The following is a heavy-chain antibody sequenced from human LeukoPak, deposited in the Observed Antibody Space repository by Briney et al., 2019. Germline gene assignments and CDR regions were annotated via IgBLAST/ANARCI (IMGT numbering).Heavy chain of an antibody. J-gene: IGHJ6*02. CDR3: ARDSTYTMDL. V-gene: IGHV3-74*03. Sequence: PGGSLRLSCAASGFTFSSYSMNWVRQAPGKGLVWVSCIKSYADGSGTTYADSVKGRFTISRDDARNTVYLQINSLRAEDTAVYYCARDSTYTMDLWGRGTTVTVSS. CDR2: IKSYADGSGT. CDR1: GFTFSSYS. D-gene: IGHD2/OR15-2a*01.